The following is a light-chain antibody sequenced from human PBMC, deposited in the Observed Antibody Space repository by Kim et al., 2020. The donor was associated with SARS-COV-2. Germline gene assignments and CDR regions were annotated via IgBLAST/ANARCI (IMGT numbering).Light chain of an antibody. V-gene: IGKV3-15*01. J-gene: IGKJ2*01. CDR2: GTS. CDR1: QTVSIN. Sequence: SGSPWERAALSCRASQTVSINFAWYQQKPRQAPRLLIYGTSTRATGIPARFSGSGSGTEFTLTISSLQSEDFAVYYCQQYNNWPHTFGQGTKLEI. CDR3: QQYNNWPHT.